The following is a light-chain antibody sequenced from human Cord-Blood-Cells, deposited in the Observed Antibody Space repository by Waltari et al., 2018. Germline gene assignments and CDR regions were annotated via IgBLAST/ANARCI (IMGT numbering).Light chain of an antibody. CDR1: QSVSSN. CDR3: QQYNNWPLT. V-gene: IGKV3-15*01. CDR2: GAS. J-gene: IGKJ5*01. Sequence: EIVMTQSPATLSVSPGERATLACRASQSVSSNLAWDQQQPGQAPRLLIYGASTRATGSPARCSGSGSGTEVTLTISSLQSEDFAVYYGQQYNNWPLTFGQGTRLEIK.